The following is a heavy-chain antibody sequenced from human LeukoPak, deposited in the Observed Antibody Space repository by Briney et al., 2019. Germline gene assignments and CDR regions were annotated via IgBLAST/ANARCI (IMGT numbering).Heavy chain of an antibody. CDR3: AKDGGQEVDY. CDR2: ISGSGDST. D-gene: IGHD3-16*01. CDR1: GFTVSSNY. J-gene: IGHJ4*02. Sequence: GGSLRLSCAASGFTVSSNYMSWVRQAPGKGLEWVSSISGSGDSTYNADSVKGRFTISRDKSKNTLYLQMNSLRAEDTAVYYCAKDGGQEVDYWGQGTLVTVSS. V-gene: IGHV3-23*01.